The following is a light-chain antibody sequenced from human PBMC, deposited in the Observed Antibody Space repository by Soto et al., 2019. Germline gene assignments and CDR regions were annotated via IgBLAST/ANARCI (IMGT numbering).Light chain of an antibody. J-gene: IGKJ1*01. V-gene: IGKV1-8*01. CDR1: QGISSY. CDR2: AAS. CDR3: QQYYSYPRT. Sequence: AIRTTQSPSSCSASTGDRVAITCRASQGISSYLAWYQQKPGKAPKLLIYAASTLQSGVPSRFSGSGSGTDFTLTISCLQSEDFATYYCQQYYSYPRTFGQGTKVDI.